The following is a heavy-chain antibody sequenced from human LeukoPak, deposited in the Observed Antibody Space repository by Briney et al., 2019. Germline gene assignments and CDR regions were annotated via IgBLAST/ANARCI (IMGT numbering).Heavy chain of an antibody. CDR3: ARSIAVAGIDY. J-gene: IGHJ4*02. Sequence: SETLSLTCTVSGGSISSYSWRWIRQPPGKGLEWIGYIYYSGSTNYNPSLKSRVTISVDTSKNQFSLKLSSVTAADTAVYYCARSIAVAGIDYWGQGTLVTVSS. CDR2: IYYSGST. D-gene: IGHD6-19*01. V-gene: IGHV4-59*01. CDR1: GGSISSYS.